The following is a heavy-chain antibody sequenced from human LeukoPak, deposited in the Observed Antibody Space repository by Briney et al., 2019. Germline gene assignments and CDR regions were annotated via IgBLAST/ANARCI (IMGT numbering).Heavy chain of an antibody. CDR1: GGSISSYY. V-gene: IGHV4-4*07. CDR2: IYTSGST. J-gene: IGHJ3*02. CDR3: ASYLTTYFLDPGASKGAFNI. Sequence: PSETLSLTCTVSGGSISSYYWSWIRQPAGKGLEWIGRIYTSGSTNYNPSLKSRVTMSVDTSKNQFSLKLNSVTAADTAVYYCASYLTTYFLDPGASKGAFNIWGQGTFVTVSS. D-gene: IGHD1-1*01.